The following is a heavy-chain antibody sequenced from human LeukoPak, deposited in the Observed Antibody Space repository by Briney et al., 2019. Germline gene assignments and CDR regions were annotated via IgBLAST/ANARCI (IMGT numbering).Heavy chain of an antibody. V-gene: IGHV3-64*01. D-gene: IGHD6-19*01. CDR1: GFTFSNYA. Sequence: GGSLRLSCAASGFTFSNYAMHWVRQAPGKGLEYVSAISSNGGSTYYANSVKGRFTISRDNSKNTLYLQMGSLRGEDMAVYYCASPPPGYSSGWSQNYFDYWGQGTLVTVSS. J-gene: IGHJ4*02. CDR2: ISSNGGST. CDR3: ASPPPGYSSGWSQNYFDY.